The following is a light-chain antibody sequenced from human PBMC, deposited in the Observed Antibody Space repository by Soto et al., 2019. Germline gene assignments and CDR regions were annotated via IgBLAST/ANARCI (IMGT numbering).Light chain of an antibody. CDR2: GAS. J-gene: IGKJ1*01. V-gene: IGKV3-15*01. CDR3: QQYNDWPRT. CDR1: QSVANN. Sequence: EIVMTQSPVTLSLSPGDRATLSCRASQSVANNLAWFQQRPGQAPRLLVYGASATATGIPARFSVSGSGTEFTLTISSLQSEDFAVYYCQQYNDWPRTFGQGTKVEIK.